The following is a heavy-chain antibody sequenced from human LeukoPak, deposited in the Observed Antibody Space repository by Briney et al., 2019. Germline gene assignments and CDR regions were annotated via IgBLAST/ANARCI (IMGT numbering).Heavy chain of an antibody. CDR1: GGSISSIYYY. Sequence: SETLSLTCAVSGGSISSIYYYWGWIRQPPGKGLEWIGSIYYSGRSHYNPSLNSRVTISVDTSKNQFSLNLNSLTAADTAVYYCARLVDYDSSGYYYPYYFDYWGQGTLVTVSS. V-gene: IGHV4-39*07. J-gene: IGHJ4*02. CDR2: IYYSGRS. D-gene: IGHD3-22*01. CDR3: ARLVDYDSSGYYYPYYFDY.